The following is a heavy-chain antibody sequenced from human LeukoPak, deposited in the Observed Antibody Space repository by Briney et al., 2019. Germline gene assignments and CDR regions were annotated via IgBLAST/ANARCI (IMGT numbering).Heavy chain of an antibody. Sequence: SETLSLTCTVSGGSISSHYWSWIRQPPGKGLEWIGSIYHSGSTYYNPSLKSRVTISVDTSKNQFSLKLSSVTAADTAVYYCARDSGYDFSLDYWGQGTLVTVSS. CDR3: ARDSGYDFSLDY. V-gene: IGHV4-59*11. D-gene: IGHD5-12*01. CDR2: IYHSGST. CDR1: GGSISSHY. J-gene: IGHJ4*02.